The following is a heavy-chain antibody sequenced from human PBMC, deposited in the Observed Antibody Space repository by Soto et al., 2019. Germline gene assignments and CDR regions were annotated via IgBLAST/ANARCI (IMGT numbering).Heavy chain of an antibody. J-gene: IGHJ5*02. CDR2: INPYSGGA. V-gene: IGHV1-2*02. CDR3: ARVIRGAYYNSPLDT. CDR1: GYTFTGYF. Sequence: AASVKVSCKASGYTFTGYFMHWVRQAPGQGLEWMGWINPYSGGADYAQSFQGRVTMTRDTSISTAYMELSRLRFDDTAVYYCARVIRGAYYNSPLDTWGQGTVVTVSS. D-gene: IGHD3-10*01.